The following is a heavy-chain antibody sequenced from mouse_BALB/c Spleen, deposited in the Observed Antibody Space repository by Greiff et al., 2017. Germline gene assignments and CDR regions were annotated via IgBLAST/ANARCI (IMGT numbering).Heavy chain of an antibody. D-gene: IGHD1-2*01. V-gene: IGHV2-2*02. J-gene: IGHJ2*01. CDR2: IWSGGST. CDR3: ARNLHYYGYFDY. CDR1: GFSLTSYG. Sequence: VTLMESGPGLVQPSQSLSITCTVSGFSLTSYGVHWVRQSPGKGLEWLGVIWSGGSTDYNAAFISRLSISKDNSKSQVFFKMNSLQANDTAIYYCARNLHYYGYFDYWGQGTTLTVSS.